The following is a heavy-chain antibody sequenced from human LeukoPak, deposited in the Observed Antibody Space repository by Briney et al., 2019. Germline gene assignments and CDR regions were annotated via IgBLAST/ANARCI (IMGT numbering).Heavy chain of an antibody. V-gene: IGHV6-1*01. J-gene: IGHJ4*02. CDR2: TYYRSKLYN. Sequence: SQTLSLTCAISGDSVSSNSATWNWIRQSPSRGLQWLGRTYYRSKLYNDYAVSVKSLITINPDTSRNQFSLQMNSVTPEDTAVYYCTRDFEYWGQGTLVTVSS. CDR1: GDSVSSNSAT. CDR3: TRDFEY.